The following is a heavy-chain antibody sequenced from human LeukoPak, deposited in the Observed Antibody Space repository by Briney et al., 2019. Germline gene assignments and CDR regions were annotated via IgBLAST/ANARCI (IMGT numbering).Heavy chain of an antibody. J-gene: IGHJ4*02. Sequence: GGSLRLSCAASGFTFSSYWMSWVRQAPGKGLDGVANIKQDGSEKYYVDSVKGRFTISRDNAKNSLYLQMNSLRAEDTAVYYCAREDYGGNSGNFDYWGQGTLVTVSS. D-gene: IGHD4-23*01. CDR3: AREDYGGNSGNFDY. CDR1: GFTFSSYW. V-gene: IGHV3-7*01. CDR2: IKQDGSEK.